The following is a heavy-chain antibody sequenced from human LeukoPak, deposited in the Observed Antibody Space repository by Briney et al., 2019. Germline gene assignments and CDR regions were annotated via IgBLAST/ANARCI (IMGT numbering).Heavy chain of an antibody. CDR1: GGSFSGYY. CDR2: INHSGST. V-gene: IGHV4-34*01. J-gene: IGHJ6*03. D-gene: IGHD2-2*01. CDR3: ARGKRVVVVPAAISFLSYYYMDV. Sequence: SETLSLTCAVYGGSFSGYYWSWIRQPPGKGLEWIGEINHSGSTNYNPSLKSLVTISVDTSKNQLSLKLSSVTAADTAVYYCARGKRVVVVPAAISFLSYYYMDVWGKGTTVTVSS.